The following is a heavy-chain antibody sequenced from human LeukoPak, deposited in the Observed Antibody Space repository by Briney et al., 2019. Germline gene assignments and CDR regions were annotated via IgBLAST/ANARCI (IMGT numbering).Heavy chain of an antibody. D-gene: IGHD2-15*01. V-gene: IGHV4-39*07. J-gene: IGHJ4*02. CDR3: ATSGGYCSGGSCPEFDY. CDR2: FYYSGST. CDR1: GGSISSSSYY. Sequence: SETLSLTCTVSGGSISSSSYYWGWIRQPPGKGLEWIGSFYYSGSTYYNPSLKSRVTISVDTSKNQFSLKLSSVTAADTAVYYCATSGGYCSGGSCPEFDYWGQGTLVTVSS.